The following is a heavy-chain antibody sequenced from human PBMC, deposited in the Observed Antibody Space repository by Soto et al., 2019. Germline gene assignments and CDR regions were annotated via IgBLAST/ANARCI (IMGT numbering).Heavy chain of an antibody. CDR2: IYYSGSI. J-gene: IGHJ4*02. CDR3: AKSLWDTSGWKTDY. Sequence: LSLTCTVSGDSISSLYWSWIRQPPGKGLEWIGYIYYSGSINYNPSLKSRVTISVDPSKNQFSLRLSSVTAADTAVYYCAKSLWDTSGWKTDYWGQGTLVTVSS. V-gene: IGHV4-59*01. CDR1: GDSISSLY. D-gene: IGHD6-19*01.